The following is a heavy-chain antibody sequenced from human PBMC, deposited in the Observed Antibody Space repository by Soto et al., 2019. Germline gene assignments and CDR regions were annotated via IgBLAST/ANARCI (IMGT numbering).Heavy chain of an antibody. J-gene: IGHJ6*02. CDR1: GFTFNDHY. CDR3: ARDSTGSGLDYGMDV. CDR2: ISSDSIYT. Sequence: QVQLVEPGGGLVKPGGSLRLSCAASGFTFNDHYMTWIRQAPGKGLEWVSFISSDSIYTNSADSVKGRFTISSDTAKNLLYLQMSSLRVEDTAVYYCARDSTGSGLDYGMDVWGQGTTVAFSS. D-gene: IGHD3-10*01. V-gene: IGHV3-11*06.